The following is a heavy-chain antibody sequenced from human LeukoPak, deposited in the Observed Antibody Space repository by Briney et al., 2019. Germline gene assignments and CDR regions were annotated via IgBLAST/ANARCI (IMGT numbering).Heavy chain of an antibody. D-gene: IGHD2-2*01. Sequence: GGSLRLSCAASGFTFSSYGMHWVRQAPGKGLEWVAVIWYDGSNKYYADSVKGRFTISRDNSKNTLYLQMNSLRAEDTAVYYCARDRYCSSTSCRPYYYYGMDVWGQGTTVTVSS. V-gene: IGHV3-33*08. CDR3: ARDRYCSSTSCRPYYYYGMDV. CDR2: IWYDGSNK. CDR1: GFTFSSYG. J-gene: IGHJ6*02.